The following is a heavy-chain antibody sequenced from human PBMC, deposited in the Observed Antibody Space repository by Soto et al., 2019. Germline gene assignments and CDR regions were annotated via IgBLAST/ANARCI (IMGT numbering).Heavy chain of an antibody. CDR2: ISAYNGNT. CDR3: ARGSDYSRPRVGRPRPLDY. V-gene: IGHV1-18*01. CDR1: GYTFTSYG. Sequence: ASVKVSCKASGYTFTSYGISWVRQAPGQGLEWMGWISAYNGNTNYAQKLQGRVTMTTDTSTSTAYMALRSLRSDDTAVYYCARGSDYSRPRVGRPRPLDYRGQGTLVTVSS. J-gene: IGHJ4*02. D-gene: IGHD6-13*01.